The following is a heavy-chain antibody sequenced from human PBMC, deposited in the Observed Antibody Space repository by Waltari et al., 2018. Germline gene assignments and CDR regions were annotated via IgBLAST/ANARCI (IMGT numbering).Heavy chain of an antibody. CDR3: ARGYCSSTSPCWFDP. D-gene: IGHD2-2*01. CDR1: GGSISSRSYY. J-gene: IGHJ5*02. V-gene: IGHV4-39*07. Sequence: QLQLQESGPGLVKPSETLSLTCTVSGGSISSRSYYWGWIRQPPGKGLEWIGSIYYSGSTFYSPSLKSRVTISVDTSKNQFSLKLRSVTAADTAVYYCARGYCSSTSPCWFDPWGQGTLVTVSS. CDR2: IYYSGST.